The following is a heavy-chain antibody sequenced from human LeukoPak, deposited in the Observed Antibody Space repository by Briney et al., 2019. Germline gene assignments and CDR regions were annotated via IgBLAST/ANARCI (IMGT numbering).Heavy chain of an antibody. CDR2: ISGSGGST. V-gene: IGHV3-23*01. CDR3: AKDFWIAAAGWFDP. CDR1: GFTFSSYA. D-gene: IGHD6-13*01. Sequence: GGSLRLSCAASGFTFSSYAMSWVRQAPGKGLEWVSDISGSGGSTYYADSVKGRFTISRDNSKNTLYLQMSSLRAEETAVYYCAKDFWIAAAGWFDPWGKGTLVTVSS. J-gene: IGHJ5*02.